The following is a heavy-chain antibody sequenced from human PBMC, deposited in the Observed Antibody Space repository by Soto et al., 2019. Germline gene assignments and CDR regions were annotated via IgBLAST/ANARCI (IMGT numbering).Heavy chain of an antibody. V-gene: IGHV4-39*01. CDR3: ARRPGGAVASFDY. Sequence: QLQLQESGPGLVKPSETLSLTCTVSGDSISRSSYYWGWIRQPPGKGLEWIGSVYYSGSTYYNPSLESRVTISVDTSKNQFSLHLSSVTATDTAVYYCARRPGGAVASFDYWGQGTLVNGSS. CDR1: GDSISRSSYY. D-gene: IGHD1-26*01. CDR2: VYYSGST. J-gene: IGHJ4*02.